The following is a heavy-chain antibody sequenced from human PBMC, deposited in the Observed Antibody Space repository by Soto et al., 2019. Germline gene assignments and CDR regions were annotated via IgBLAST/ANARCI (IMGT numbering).Heavy chain of an antibody. Sequence: SVKVSCKASGGTFSSYAISWVRQAPGQGLEWMGGIIPIFGTANYAQKFQGRVTITADESTSTAYMELSSLRSEDTAVYYCARDLWFGELPWTHGMDVWGQGTTVTVSS. CDR2: IIPIFGTA. V-gene: IGHV1-69*13. CDR3: ARDLWFGELPWTHGMDV. CDR1: GGTFSSYA. D-gene: IGHD3-10*01. J-gene: IGHJ6*02.